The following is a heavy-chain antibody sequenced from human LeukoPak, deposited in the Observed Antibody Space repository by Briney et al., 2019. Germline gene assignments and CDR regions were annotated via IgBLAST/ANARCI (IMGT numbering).Heavy chain of an antibody. D-gene: IGHD2-2*01. Sequence: ASVKVSCQASGYTFTSYDIHWVRQATGQGLEWMGWMNPNSGNTGHAQKFQGRVTMTRDTSINTAYMELSSLRSDDTAVYYCARGHCSSTSCYSGKNWFDPWGQGTLVTVSS. J-gene: IGHJ5*02. CDR2: MNPNSGNT. V-gene: IGHV1-8*01. CDR1: GYTFTSYD. CDR3: ARGHCSSTSCYSGKNWFDP.